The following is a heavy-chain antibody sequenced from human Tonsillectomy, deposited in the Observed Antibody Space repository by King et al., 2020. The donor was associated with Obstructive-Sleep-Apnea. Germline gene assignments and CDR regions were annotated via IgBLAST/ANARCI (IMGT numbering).Heavy chain of an antibody. J-gene: IGHJ6*02. CDR1: GFIFDDYA. CDR2: VSWNGGTR. V-gene: IGHV3-9*01. Sequence: VQLVESGGGLVQPGRSLRLSCAASGFIFDDYAMHWVRQAPGKGLEWVSGVSWNGGTRGYADSVRGRFTISRDNAKNSLYLQMNSLRAEDTAFYYCAKAIKADYYYAMDVWGQGTKVTVSS. D-gene: IGHD3-9*01. CDR3: AKAIKADYYYAMDV.